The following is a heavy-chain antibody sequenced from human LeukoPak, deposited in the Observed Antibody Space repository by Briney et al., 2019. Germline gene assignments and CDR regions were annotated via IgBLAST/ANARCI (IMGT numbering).Heavy chain of an antibody. V-gene: IGHV4-4*07. CDR1: GGSISSYY. CDR3: ARSEYGDYGSPIDY. Sequence: SETLSLTCTVSGGSISSYYWNWVRQAAGKGLEWIGRIYTSGRTNYHPSLKSRVTMSVDTSKNHFFLKVTSVTAADTAVYYCARSEYGDYGSPIDYWGQGTLVTVSS. CDR2: IYTSGRT. J-gene: IGHJ4*02. D-gene: IGHD4-17*01.